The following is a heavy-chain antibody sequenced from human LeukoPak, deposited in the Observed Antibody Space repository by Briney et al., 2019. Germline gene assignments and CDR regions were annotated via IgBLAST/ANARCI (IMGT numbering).Heavy chain of an antibody. CDR3: ARDLNARQYHV. D-gene: IGHD4-11*01. J-gene: IGHJ6*04. Sequence: SETLSLTCTVSGGSITSYYWSWIRQSAGKGLEWIGRIYITGSTTYNPSLKSRVTMSLDTSKNQFSLKLSSVTAADMAVYYCARDLNARQYHVWGKGTTVTVSS. V-gene: IGHV4-4*07. CDR2: IYITGST. CDR1: GGSITSYY.